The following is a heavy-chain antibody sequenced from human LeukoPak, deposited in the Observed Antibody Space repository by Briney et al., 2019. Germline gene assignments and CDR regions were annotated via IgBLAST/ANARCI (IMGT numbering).Heavy chain of an antibody. J-gene: IGHJ3*01. CDR3: ARGIPLWVSCAFDL. CDR1: GFTFSSYS. Sequence: PGGSLRLSCAASGFTFSSYSMNWVRQAPGKGLEWVSSISSSSSYIYYADSVKGRFTISRDNAKNSLYLQRNSLRAEDTAVYYCARGIPLWVSCAFDLWGQGTMVTVSS. D-gene: IGHD5-18*01. V-gene: IGHV3-21*01. CDR2: ISSSSSYI.